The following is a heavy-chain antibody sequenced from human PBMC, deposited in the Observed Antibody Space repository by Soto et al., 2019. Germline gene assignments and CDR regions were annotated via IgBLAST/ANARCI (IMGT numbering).Heavy chain of an antibody. CDR3: ARSHEWELLYWFDP. J-gene: IGHJ5*02. Sequence: GGSLGLSCAASGFTLRSYAMSWVRQAPGKGLEWVSAISGSGGSTYYADSVKGRFTISRDNSKNTLYLQMNSLRAEDTAVYYCARSHEWELLYWFDPWGQGTLVTVSS. CDR2: ISGSGGST. D-gene: IGHD1-26*01. V-gene: IGHV3-23*01. CDR1: GFTLRSYA.